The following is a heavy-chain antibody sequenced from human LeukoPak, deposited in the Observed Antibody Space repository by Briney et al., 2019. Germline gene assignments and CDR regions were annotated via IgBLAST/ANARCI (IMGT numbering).Heavy chain of an antibody. CDR2: IYYSGST. Sequence: DPSQTPSLTCTVSGGSISSGGYYWSWIRQHPGKGLEWIGYIYYSGSTYYNPSLKSRVTISVDTSKNQFSLKLSSVTAADTAVYYCAREGRGSYYYYYGMDVWGQGTTVTVSS. V-gene: IGHV4-31*03. CDR1: GGSISSGGYY. CDR3: AREGRGSYYYYYGMDV. J-gene: IGHJ6*02. D-gene: IGHD1-26*01.